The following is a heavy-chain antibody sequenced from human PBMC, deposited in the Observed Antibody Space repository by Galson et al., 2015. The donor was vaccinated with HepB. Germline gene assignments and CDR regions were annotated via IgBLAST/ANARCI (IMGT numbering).Heavy chain of an antibody. Sequence: QSGAEVKKPGESLKISCKGSGYSFSNYWIGWVRQMPGKGLEWMGIIYPGDSDTRYSPSFEGQVTISADESISTAYLQWSSLKASDTAIYYCARHYSDYDFWNASYTGRGIDYWGQGTLVTVLS. D-gene: IGHD3-3*01. CDR1: GYSFSNYW. J-gene: IGHJ4*02. V-gene: IGHV5-51*01. CDR3: ARHYSDYDFWNASYTGRGIDY. CDR2: IYPGDSDT.